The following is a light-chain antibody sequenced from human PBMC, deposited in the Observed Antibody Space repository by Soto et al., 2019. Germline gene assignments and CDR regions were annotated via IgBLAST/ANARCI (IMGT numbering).Light chain of an antibody. J-gene: IGKJ1*01. V-gene: IGKV1-5*03. CDR3: QHYNSYSEA. Sequence: DIQLTPSPSTLSASVGDRVTITCRASQSFSSWLAWYQHKPGKAPKLLIYKASSLESGVPSRFSGSGSGTEFTLTISSLQPDDFATYYCQHYNSYSEAFGQGTKVDIK. CDR2: KAS. CDR1: QSFSSW.